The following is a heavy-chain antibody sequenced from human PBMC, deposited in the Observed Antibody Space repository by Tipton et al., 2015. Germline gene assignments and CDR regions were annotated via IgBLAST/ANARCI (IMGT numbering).Heavy chain of an antibody. Sequence: QLVQSGAEVRKPGESLKISCKASGYSFTNYWIGWVRQMPGKGLEWMGVIYPGDSDTRYSPSFQGHVPISADKFINTASLQWSSLKASDTAMYYCARGFGSAYDFWGQGPLVTVSS. CDR2: IYPGDSDT. CDR1: GYSFTNYW. CDR3: ARGFGSAYDF. D-gene: IGHD3-10*01. J-gene: IGHJ4*02. V-gene: IGHV5-51*01.